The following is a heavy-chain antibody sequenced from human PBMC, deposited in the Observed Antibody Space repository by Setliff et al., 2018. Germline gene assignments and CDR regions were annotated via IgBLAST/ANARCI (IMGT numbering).Heavy chain of an antibody. Sequence: GGSLRLSCAASGFTFSNYEMNWVRQAPGKGLEWVSYINSGGSLIYYADSVKGRFTISRDNAKSSLYLQMNSLRAEDTAVYYCARDLIRGAPNWFDPWGQGTLVTVS. CDR1: GFTFSNYE. J-gene: IGHJ5*02. V-gene: IGHV3-48*03. CDR3: ARDLIRGAPNWFDP. CDR2: INSGGSLI. D-gene: IGHD3-10*01.